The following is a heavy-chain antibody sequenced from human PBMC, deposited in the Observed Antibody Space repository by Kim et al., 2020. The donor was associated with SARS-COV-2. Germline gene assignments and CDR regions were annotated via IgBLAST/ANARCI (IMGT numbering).Heavy chain of an antibody. D-gene: IGHD6-19*01. Sequence: YADSVKGRFTISRDNAKNSLYLQMNSLRAEDTAVYYCAREYSSGWYAFDIWGQGTMVTVSS. J-gene: IGHJ3*02. CDR3: AREYSSGWYAFDI. V-gene: IGHV3-21*06.